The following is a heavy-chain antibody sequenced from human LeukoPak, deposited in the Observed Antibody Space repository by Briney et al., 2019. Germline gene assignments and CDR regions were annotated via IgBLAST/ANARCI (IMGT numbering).Heavy chain of an antibody. CDR3: AQSSNWNPYDAFDI. CDR2: IWYDGSNK. V-gene: IGHV3-33*01. CDR1: GFTFSSYG. Sequence: GGSLRLXCAASGFTFSSYGMHWVRQAPGKGLEWVAVIWYDGSNKYYADSVKGRFTISRDNSKNTLYLQMNSLRAEDTAVYYCAQSSNWNPYDAFDIWGQGTMVTVSS. D-gene: IGHD1-20*01. J-gene: IGHJ3*02.